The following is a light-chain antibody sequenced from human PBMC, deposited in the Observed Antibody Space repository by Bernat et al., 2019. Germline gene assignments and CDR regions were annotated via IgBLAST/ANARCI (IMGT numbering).Light chain of an antibody. V-gene: IGLV6-57*01. CDR1: SGSIASNY. J-gene: IGLJ3*02. Sequence: NFMLTQPHSVSESPGKTVTISCTRSSGSIASNYVQWYQQRPGSSPTTVIYEDNQRPSGVPGRFSGSIDSSSNAASLTISGLETEGEADYYWQSYDSSNRVFGGGTKLTVL. CDR3: QSYDSSNRV. CDR2: EDN.